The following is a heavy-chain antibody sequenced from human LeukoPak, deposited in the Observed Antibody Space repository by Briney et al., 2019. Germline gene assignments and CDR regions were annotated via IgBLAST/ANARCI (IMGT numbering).Heavy chain of an antibody. CDR1: GFTFSDYY. D-gene: IGHD1-1*01. V-gene: IGHV3-11*04. Sequence: GGSLRLSCAASGFTFSDYYMSWIHQAPGKGLEWVSYISNSGSTIYYADSVKGRFTISRDNAKNSLHLQMNSLRAEDTAVYYCARDGRRDSDAFDIWGQGTMVTVSS. CDR2: ISNSGSTI. CDR3: ARDGRRDSDAFDI. J-gene: IGHJ3*02.